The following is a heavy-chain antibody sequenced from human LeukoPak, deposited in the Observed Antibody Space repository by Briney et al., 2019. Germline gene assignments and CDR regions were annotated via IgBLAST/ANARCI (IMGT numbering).Heavy chain of an antibody. CDR3: AKGVRITMVRGAFDV. D-gene: IGHD3-10*01. CDR2: LTWNSGTI. CDR1: GFTFDDYA. J-gene: IGHJ3*01. Sequence: PGGSLRLSCAASGFTFDDYAMHWVRQAPGKGLEWVSGLTWNSGTIVYADSVKGRFTMSRDNAKNSLYLQMNSLRAEDTALYYCAKGVRITMVRGAFDVWGQGTMVTVSS. V-gene: IGHV3-9*01.